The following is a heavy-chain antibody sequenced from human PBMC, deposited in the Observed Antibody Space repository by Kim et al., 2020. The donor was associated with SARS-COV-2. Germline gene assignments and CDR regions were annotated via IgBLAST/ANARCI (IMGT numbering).Heavy chain of an antibody. V-gene: IGHV3-48*03. Sequence: GGSLRLSCAASGFTFSSYEMNWVRQAPGKGLEWVSYISSSGSTIYYADSVKGRFTISRDNAKNSLYLQMNSLRAEDTAVYYCARVVVRGVIIRNNWFDPWGQGTLVTVSS. D-gene: IGHD3-10*01. CDR2: ISSSGSTI. CDR3: ARVVVRGVIIRNNWFDP. CDR1: GFTFSSYE. J-gene: IGHJ5*02.